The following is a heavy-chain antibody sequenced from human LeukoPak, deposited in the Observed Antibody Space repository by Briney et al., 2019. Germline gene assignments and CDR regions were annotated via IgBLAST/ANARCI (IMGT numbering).Heavy chain of an antibody. CDR1: GYTFTDYY. Sequence: ASVKVSCKVSGYTFTDYYMHWVQQAPGKGLEWMGLVDPEDGETIYAEKFQGRVTMTADTSTDTAYMELSSLRSEDTAVYYCATVPPPLSTVTTRPIDYWGQGTLVTVSS. CDR2: VDPEDGET. D-gene: IGHD4-11*01. CDR3: ATVPPPLSTVTTRPIDY. V-gene: IGHV1-69-2*01. J-gene: IGHJ4*02.